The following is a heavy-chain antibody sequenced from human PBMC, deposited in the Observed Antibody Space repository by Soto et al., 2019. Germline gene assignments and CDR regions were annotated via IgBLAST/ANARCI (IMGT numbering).Heavy chain of an antibody. Sequence: PSETLSLTCVVSGGSISSGGYSWSWILQPPGKGLEWIGYIYHSGTAYYKPSLKSRVTLSVDRSKNHFFLKLTSVTAADTAVYFCAILGHPYCDSNDYYRFFDSWGQGALVTVS. D-gene: IGHD3-22*01. J-gene: IGHJ4*02. CDR1: GGSISSGGYS. V-gene: IGHV4-30-2*01. CDR2: IYHSGTA. CDR3: AILGHPYCDSNDYYRFFDS.